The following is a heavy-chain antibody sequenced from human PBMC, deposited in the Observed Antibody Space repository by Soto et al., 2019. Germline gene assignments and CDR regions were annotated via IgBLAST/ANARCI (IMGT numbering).Heavy chain of an antibody. D-gene: IGHD6-13*01. CDR1: GYTFTNYY. Sequence: QVQLVQSGAEVKKPGASVKVSCKASGYTFTNYYIHWVRQAPGQGLEWMGIINPTSGSTNYAQKFQGRVTLTYDTSTTTVYMELSGLRSDDTAVLYCARDLAAGDHWGQGTLVIVSS. CDR3: ARDLAAGDH. V-gene: IGHV1-46*01. J-gene: IGHJ4*02. CDR2: INPTSGST.